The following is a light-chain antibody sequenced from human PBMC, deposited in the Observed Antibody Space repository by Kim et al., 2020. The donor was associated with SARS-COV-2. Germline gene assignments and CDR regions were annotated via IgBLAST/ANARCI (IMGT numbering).Light chain of an antibody. Sequence: SVSPGERATLSCRASQSVSSNLAWYQQKPGQAPRLLIYGAFTRATGIPARFSGSGSGTEFTLTINSLQSVDFAVYYCQQYKNWPYTFGQGTKLEI. CDR2: GAF. CDR1: QSVSSN. CDR3: QQYKNWPYT. J-gene: IGKJ2*01. V-gene: IGKV3-15*01.